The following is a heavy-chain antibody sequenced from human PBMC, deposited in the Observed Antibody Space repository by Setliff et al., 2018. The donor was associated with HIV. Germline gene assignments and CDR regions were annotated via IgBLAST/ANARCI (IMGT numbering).Heavy chain of an antibody. CDR3: AREIRAGNYPPYNYYFYMDV. D-gene: IGHD4-4*01. CDR1: GFTFSSYS. J-gene: IGHJ6*03. Sequence: GGSLRLSCAASGFTFSSYSMNWVRQAPGKGLEWVSSITSRSSYMYYADSVKGRFTISRDNAKNSLYLQMNSLRAEDTAVYYCAREIRAGNYPPYNYYFYMDVWGKGTTVTVSS. CDR2: ITSRSSYM. V-gene: IGHV3-21*01.